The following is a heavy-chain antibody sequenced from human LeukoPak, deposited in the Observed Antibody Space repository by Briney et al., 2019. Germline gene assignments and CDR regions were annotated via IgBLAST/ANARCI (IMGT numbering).Heavy chain of an antibody. J-gene: IGHJ3*02. V-gene: IGHV3-23*01. CDR2: ISGSGGST. D-gene: IGHD3-16*02. CDR3: AKGITFGGVIVCAFDI. Sequence: GGSLRLSCAASGFTFSSYAMSRVRQAPGKGLEWVSAISGSGGSTYYADSVKGRFTISRDNSKNTLYLQMNSLRAEDTAVYYCAKGITFGGVIVCAFDIWGQGTMVTVSS. CDR1: GFTFSSYA.